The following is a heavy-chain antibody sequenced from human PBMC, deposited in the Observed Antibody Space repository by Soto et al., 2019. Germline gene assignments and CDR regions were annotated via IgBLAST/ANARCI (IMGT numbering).Heavy chain of an antibody. J-gene: IGHJ4*02. D-gene: IGHD3-10*01. CDR3: ATELGENPASPFDA. CDR1: GVTFSSET. V-gene: IGHV1-69*01. Sequence: QVQLVQSGADVKKPGSSVKVSCPASGVTFSSETLGWVRQAPGQGLEWVRGIIPLFGTASYAQKFQGRVTITADESTSTVYMELSSLRSDDTAVYFCATELGENPASPFDAWGQGTLVTVSS. CDR2: IIPLFGTA.